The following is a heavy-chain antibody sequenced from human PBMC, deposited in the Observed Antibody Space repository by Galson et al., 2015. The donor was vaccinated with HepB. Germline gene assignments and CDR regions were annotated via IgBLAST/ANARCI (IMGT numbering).Heavy chain of an antibody. V-gene: IGHV3-30*18. D-gene: IGHD6-19*01. CDR1: GFTFSSYG. CDR3: AKVGPSGWYRY. J-gene: IGHJ4*02. Sequence: SLRLSCAASGFTFSSYGMHWVRQAPGKGLEWVAVISYDGSNKYYADSVKGRFTISRDNSKNTLYLQMNSLRAEDTAVYYCAKVGPSGWYRYWGQVTLVTVSS. CDR2: ISYDGSNK.